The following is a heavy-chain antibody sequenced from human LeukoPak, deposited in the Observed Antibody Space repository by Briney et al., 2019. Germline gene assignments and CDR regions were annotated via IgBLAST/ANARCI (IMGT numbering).Heavy chain of an antibody. CDR1: GGSISSSSYY. CDR2: IYYSGST. Sequence: SETLSLTCTVSGGSISSSSYYWGWIRQPPGKGLEWIGSIYYSGSTYYNPSLKSRVTISVDTSKNQFSLKLSSVTAADTAVHYCARVEGSEVDYWGQGTLVTVSS. V-gene: IGHV4-39*07. J-gene: IGHJ4*02. CDR3: ARVEGSEVDY. D-gene: IGHD5-24*01.